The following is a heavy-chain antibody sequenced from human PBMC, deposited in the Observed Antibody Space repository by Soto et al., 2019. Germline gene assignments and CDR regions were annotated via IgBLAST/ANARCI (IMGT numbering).Heavy chain of an antibody. CDR1: GYSFTSYW. D-gene: IGHD6-13*01. V-gene: IGHV5-51*01. Sequence: LGESLKISCKGSGYSFTSYWSGWVRQMPGKGVKWMGIIYPGDSDTRYSPSFQGQVTISADKSISTAYLQWSSLKASDTAVYYCARTAAAGKYYYGPDVWGQGTTVTVSS. CDR2: IYPGDSDT. J-gene: IGHJ6*02. CDR3: ARTAAAGKYYYGPDV.